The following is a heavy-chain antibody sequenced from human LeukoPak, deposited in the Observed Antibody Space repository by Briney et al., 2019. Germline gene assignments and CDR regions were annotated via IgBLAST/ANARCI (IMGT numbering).Heavy chain of an antibody. V-gene: IGHV3-33*01. CDR2: IWYNGSNK. CDR3: ARDGGRWIQFRHWYFDL. CDR1: GFTFSSYG. D-gene: IGHD5-24*01. J-gene: IGHJ2*01. Sequence: GGSLRLSCAASGFTFSSYGMHWVRQAPGKGLEWVAIIWYNGSNKYYADSVKGRFTTSRDNCKNTLYLQMNSLRAEDTAVYFCARDGGRWIQFRHWYFDLWGRGSLVTVS.